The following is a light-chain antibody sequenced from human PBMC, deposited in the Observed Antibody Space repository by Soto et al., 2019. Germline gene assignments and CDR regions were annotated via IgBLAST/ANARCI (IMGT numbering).Light chain of an antibody. CDR3: QQSYSTPRT. CDR2: AAS. Sequence: DIQMTQSPSSLSASVGDRVTITCRASQSISNYLNWYQQKPGKAPKLLMYAASSLQSGVTSRFSGSGSRTDFTLTISSLQPEDFATYYCQQSYSTPRTFGQGTKVE. V-gene: IGKV1-39*01. CDR1: QSISNY. J-gene: IGKJ1*01.